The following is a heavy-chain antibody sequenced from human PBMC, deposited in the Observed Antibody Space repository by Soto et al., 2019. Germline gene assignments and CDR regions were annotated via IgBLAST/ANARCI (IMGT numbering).Heavy chain of an antibody. CDR1: GFSFSTYE. Sequence: EVQLVESGGGLVQPGGSLRLSCAASGFSFSTYEMNWVRQAPGKGLEWVSYISKSGIYIYYADSVKGPFTMSRDNANNSLYLQINSPRAEDTAVYYCAPRKYGSFNIGAFDIWGQGTMVTVST. CDR3: APRKYGSFNIGAFDI. V-gene: IGHV3-48*03. D-gene: IGHD1-26*01. CDR2: ISKSGIYI. J-gene: IGHJ3*02.